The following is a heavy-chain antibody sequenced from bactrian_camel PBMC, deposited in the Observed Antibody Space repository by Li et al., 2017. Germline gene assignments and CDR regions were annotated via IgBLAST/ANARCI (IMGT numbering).Heavy chain of an antibody. J-gene: IGHJ4*01. D-gene: IGHD6*01. Sequence: HVQLVESGGGSVQAGGSLRLSCTASGAAYRSNVLAWYRQAPGKEREGVAGLYIGGGDTYYTDSVKGRFTISQDNATNTLYLQMNNLKPEDTAMYYCAASRASCTQGSWYREVRYAVWGQGTQVTVS. CDR3: AASRASCTQGSWYREVRYAV. CDR1: GAAYRSNV. CDR2: LYIGGGDT. V-gene: IGHV3S54*01.